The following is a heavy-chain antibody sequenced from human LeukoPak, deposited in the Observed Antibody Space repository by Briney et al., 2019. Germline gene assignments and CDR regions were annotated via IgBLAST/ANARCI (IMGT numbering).Heavy chain of an antibody. D-gene: IGHD1/OR15-1a*01. J-gene: IGHJ3*02. CDR3: AREAYNWNIDVFDI. CDR1: GFTFSSYW. CDR2: IKQDGSEK. V-gene: IGHV3-7*01. Sequence: GGSLRLSCAASGFTFSSYWMSWVRQAPGKGLAWVANIKQDGSEKYYVDSVKGRFTISRDNAKSSLYLQMNSLRAEDTAVYYCAREAYNWNIDVFDIWGQGTMVTVSS.